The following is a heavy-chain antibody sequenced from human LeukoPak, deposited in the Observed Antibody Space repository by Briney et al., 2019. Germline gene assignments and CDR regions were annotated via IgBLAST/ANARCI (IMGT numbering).Heavy chain of an antibody. Sequence: KAGGSLRLSCAASGFTFSSYSMNWVRQAPGKGLEWVSSISSSSSYIYYADSVKGRFTISRDNAKNSLYLQTNSLRAEDTAVYYCARDYGSGSYSPFFDYWGQGTLVTVSS. CDR3: ARDYGSGSYSPFFDY. D-gene: IGHD1-26*01. J-gene: IGHJ4*02. CDR1: GFTFSSYS. CDR2: ISSSSSYI. V-gene: IGHV3-21*01.